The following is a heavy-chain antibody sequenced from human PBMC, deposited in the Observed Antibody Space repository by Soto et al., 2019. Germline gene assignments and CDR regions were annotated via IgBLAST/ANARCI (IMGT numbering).Heavy chain of an antibody. J-gene: IGHJ4*02. CDR3: GRCTSTSCHLGSDY. Sequence: SGGSLRLFCAAPGFTFSSYAMNWVRQAPGKGLEWVALISYDGSNKYYADSVEGRFTISRGGSKNALFLQMDSLGAADTAVYYCGRCTSTSCHLGSDYWGQGTLVTVSS. CDR2: ISYDGSNK. V-gene: IGHV3-30-3*01. D-gene: IGHD2-2*01. CDR1: GFTFSSYA.